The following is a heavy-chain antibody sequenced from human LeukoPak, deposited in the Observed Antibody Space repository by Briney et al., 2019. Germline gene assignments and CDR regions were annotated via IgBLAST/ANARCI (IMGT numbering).Heavy chain of an antibody. Sequence: GGPLRLSCAASGFTFSDYYMSWIRQAPGKGLEWVSYISSSGSTIYYADSVKGRFTISRDNAKNSLYLQMNSLRAEDTAVYYCARVVGAPYYYYYYMDVWGKGTTVTVSS. V-gene: IGHV3-11*01. CDR3: ARVVGAPYYYYYYMDV. CDR1: GFTFSDYY. CDR2: ISSSGSTI. D-gene: IGHD1-26*01. J-gene: IGHJ6*03.